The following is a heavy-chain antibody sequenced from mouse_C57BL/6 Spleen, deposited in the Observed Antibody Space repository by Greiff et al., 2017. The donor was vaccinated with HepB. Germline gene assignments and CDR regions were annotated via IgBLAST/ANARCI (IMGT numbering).Heavy chain of an antibody. J-gene: IGHJ1*03. Sequence: DVHLVESGAELEKPGASVKLSCTASGFNIKDYYMHWVKQRTEQGLEWIGMIDPEAGETKYAPKFQGQATITADTSTNTAYLQRSSLTSEYAAVYYWCRAGSSYRNFDVGGTGTTVTVSS. CDR2: IDPEAGET. D-gene: IGHD1-1*01. CDR3: CRAGSSYRNFDV. CDR1: GFNIKDYY. V-gene: IGHV14-2*01.